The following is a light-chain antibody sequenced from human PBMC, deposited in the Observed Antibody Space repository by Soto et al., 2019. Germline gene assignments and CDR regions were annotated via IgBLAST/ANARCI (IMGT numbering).Light chain of an antibody. CDR2: GAS. J-gene: IGKJ1*01. CDR3: QQRNNWPPTWT. CDR1: QSVGSY. Sequence: EIVLTQSPATLSLSPGERATLSCRASQSVGSYLAWYRQKPSQAPRLLISGASNRAPGIPARFSGSGSGTEFTLTISSLEPEDFAVYYCQQRNNWPPTWTFGQGTKVEIK. V-gene: IGKV3-11*01.